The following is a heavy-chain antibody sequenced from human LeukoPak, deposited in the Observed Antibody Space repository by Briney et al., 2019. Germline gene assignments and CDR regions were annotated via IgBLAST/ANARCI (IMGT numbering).Heavy chain of an antibody. CDR2: IYSDNT. D-gene: IGHD2-15*01. V-gene: IGHV3-53*01. CDR1: GFTVSSNS. J-gene: IGHJ3*01. Sequence: GGSLRLSCTVSGFTVSSNSMSWVRHAPGKGLEWASFIYSDNTHYSDSGKGRFTISRDNSKNTVYLQMNSLRVEDTAVYYCARELRRHGVFDFWGQGTMVTVSS. CDR3: ARELRRHGVFDF.